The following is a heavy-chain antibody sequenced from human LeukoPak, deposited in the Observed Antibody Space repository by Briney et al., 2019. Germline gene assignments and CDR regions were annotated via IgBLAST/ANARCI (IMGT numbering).Heavy chain of an antibody. V-gene: IGHV3-7*01. J-gene: IGHJ4*02. D-gene: IGHD3-10*01. CDR3: AKGRSRWFGELSTDY. CDR2: IKQDGSEK. CDR1: GFTFSSYW. Sequence: GGSLRLSCAASGFTFSSYWMSWVRQAPGKGLEWVANIKQDGSEKYYVDSVKGRFTISRDNAKNSLYLQMSSLRAEDTAVYYCAKGRSRWFGELSTDYWGQGTLVTVSS.